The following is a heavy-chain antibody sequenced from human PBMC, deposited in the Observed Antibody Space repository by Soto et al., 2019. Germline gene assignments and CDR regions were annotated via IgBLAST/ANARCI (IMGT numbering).Heavy chain of an antibody. CDR2: IIPILGIA. CDR3: ARVAPDIVVVPAARQKRNRSVGGAFDI. V-gene: IGHV1-69*02. Sequence: QVQLVQSGAEVKKPGSSVKVSCKASGGTFSSYTISWVRQAPGQGLEWMGRIIPILGIANYAQKFQGRVTITADKSTSTAYMELSSLRSEDTAVYYCARVAPDIVVVPAARQKRNRSVGGAFDIWGQGTMVTVSS. D-gene: IGHD2-2*01. CDR1: GGTFSSYT. J-gene: IGHJ3*02.